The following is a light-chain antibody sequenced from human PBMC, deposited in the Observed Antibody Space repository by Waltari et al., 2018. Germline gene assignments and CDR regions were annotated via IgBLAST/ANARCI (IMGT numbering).Light chain of an antibody. CDR2: RDT. CDR1: AFPKHD. J-gene: IGLJ2*01. CDR3: QSADSSGTYVV. Sequence: SYELTQPPSVSVSPGQTPSITCPAVAFPKHDAFWYQQRPGQAPCRGIYRDTERPSGIPERFSGSTSGTTVTLTISGVQAEDEADYYCQSADSSGTYVVFGGGTKLTVL. V-gene: IGLV3-25*03.